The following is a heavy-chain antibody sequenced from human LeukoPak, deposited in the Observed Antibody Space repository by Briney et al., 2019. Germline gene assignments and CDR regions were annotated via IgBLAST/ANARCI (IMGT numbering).Heavy chain of an antibody. CDR1: GGSISSYY. J-gene: IGHJ4*02. CDR3: AIGKRQYSYGHGWYSDC. CDR2: IYYSGST. D-gene: IGHD5-18*01. V-gene: IGHV4-59*01. Sequence: SETLSLTCAVSGGSISSYYWSWIRQPPGKGLEWIGDIYYSGSTNYNPALKSRVTISVATSKNQSSLKRSSVTAADTAVYYCAIGKRQYSYGHGWYSDCWSQASLVTVSA.